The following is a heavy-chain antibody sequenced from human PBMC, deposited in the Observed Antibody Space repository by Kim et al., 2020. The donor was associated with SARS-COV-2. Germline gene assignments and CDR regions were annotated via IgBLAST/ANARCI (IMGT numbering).Heavy chain of an antibody. Sequence: SVKVSCKASGFTFTSSAVQWVRQARGQRLEWIGWSVVGSGNTNYAQKFQERFTITRDMSTSTAYMELSSLRSEDTAVYYCATYSGSYYGDYWGQGTLVTVSS. CDR2: SVVGSGNT. D-gene: IGHD1-26*01. J-gene: IGHJ4*02. CDR3: ATYSGSYYGDY. CDR1: GFTFTSSA. V-gene: IGHV1-58*01.